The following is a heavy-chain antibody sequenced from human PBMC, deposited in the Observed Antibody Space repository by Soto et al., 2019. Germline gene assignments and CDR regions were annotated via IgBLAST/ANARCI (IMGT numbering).Heavy chain of an antibody. Sequence: EGSLRLSCAAFGFTISCKKYVAWVRQAPGKGLEWVSALYDLDGSFYAASVKGRFTTSSDSSKTTVYLQMNDLRPDDTAVYYCATWHEREHAYDVWGQGTTVTV. D-gene: IGHD1-1*01. CDR2: LYDLDGS. CDR1: GFTISCKKY. V-gene: IGHV3-53*01. CDR3: ATWHEREHAYDV. J-gene: IGHJ3*01.